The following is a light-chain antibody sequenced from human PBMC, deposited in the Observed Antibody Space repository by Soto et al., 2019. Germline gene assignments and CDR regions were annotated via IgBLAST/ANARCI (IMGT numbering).Light chain of an antibody. Sequence: QSALTQPASVSGSPGQSITISCTGTSSDVGAYNYVSWYQQHPGKAPKLMIFEVSDRPLGVSNRFSGSKSGNTASLTISGLPAEDEADYYCSSYTSSNTLVFGGGTKLTVL. CDR3: SSYTSSNTLV. CDR1: SSDVGAYNY. CDR2: EVS. V-gene: IGLV2-14*01. J-gene: IGLJ2*01.